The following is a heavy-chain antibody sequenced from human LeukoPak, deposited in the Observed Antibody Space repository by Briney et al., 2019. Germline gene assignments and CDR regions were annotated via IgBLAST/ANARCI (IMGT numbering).Heavy chain of an antibody. CDR2: IYSGGST. Sequence: GGSLRLSCAASGFTFSSNYMSWVRQAPGKGLEWVSVIYSGGSTYYADSVKGRFTISRDNSKNTLYLQMNSLRAKDTAVYYCARDHITMVRGVIYDAFDIWGQGTMVTVSS. V-gene: IGHV3-53*01. D-gene: IGHD3-10*01. CDR1: GFTFSSNY. J-gene: IGHJ3*02. CDR3: ARDHITMVRGVIYDAFDI.